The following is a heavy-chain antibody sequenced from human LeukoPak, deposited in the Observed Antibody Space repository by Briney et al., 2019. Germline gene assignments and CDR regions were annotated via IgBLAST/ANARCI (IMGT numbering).Heavy chain of an antibody. V-gene: IGHV3-15*07. CDR2: VKSVAEGGAS. CDR3: TKNTGDFDV. D-gene: IGHD4-17*01. CDR1: SLTFSHAW. J-gene: IGHJ3*01. Sequence: PGGSLRLSCVFPSLTFSHAWMNWVRQAPGKGLEWVGRVKSVAEGGASEYGTPVKGRSTISRDDSKKTVYLQMHNLSTEDTALYYCTKNTGDFDVWGQGTMVIVSS.